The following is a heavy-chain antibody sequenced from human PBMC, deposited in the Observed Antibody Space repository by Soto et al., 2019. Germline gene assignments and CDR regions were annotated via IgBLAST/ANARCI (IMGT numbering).Heavy chain of an antibody. Sequence: SVKVSCKASGGTFSSYAISWVRQAPGQGLEWMGGIIPIFGTANYAQKFQGRVTITADESTSTAYMELSSLRSEDTAVYYCARDQRYLHYGRGWFDPWGQGTMVTVYS. CDR3: ARDQRYLHYGRGWFDP. D-gene: IGHD4-17*01. CDR1: GGTFSSYA. CDR2: IIPIFGTA. V-gene: IGHV1-69*13. J-gene: IGHJ5*02.